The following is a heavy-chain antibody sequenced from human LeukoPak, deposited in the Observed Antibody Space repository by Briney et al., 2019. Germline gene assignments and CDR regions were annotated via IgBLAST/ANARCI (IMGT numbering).Heavy chain of an antibody. J-gene: IGHJ3*02. Sequence: GGSLRLSCAASGFTFSSYWMSWVRQAPGKGLEWVANIKQDGSEKYYVDSVKGRFTISRDNAKNSLYLQMNSLRAEDTAVYYCARVMVRGAYDAFDIRGQGTMVTVSS. CDR2: IKQDGSEK. D-gene: IGHD3-10*01. CDR3: ARVMVRGAYDAFDI. V-gene: IGHV3-7*04. CDR1: GFTFSSYW.